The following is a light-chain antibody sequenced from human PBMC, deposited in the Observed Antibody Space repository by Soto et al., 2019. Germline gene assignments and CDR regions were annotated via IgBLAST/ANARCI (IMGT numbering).Light chain of an antibody. J-gene: IGKJ1*01. Sequence: EIVMTQSPATLSVSPGERVTLSCRASQSVSSNLAWYQQKPGQAPRLLIYGASNRATGIPDRFSGSGSGTEFTLTITSLLSEDFAVYYCQQYNNWPSWTFGQGTRVEIK. V-gene: IGKV3-15*01. CDR2: GAS. CDR1: QSVSSN. CDR3: QQYNNWPSWT.